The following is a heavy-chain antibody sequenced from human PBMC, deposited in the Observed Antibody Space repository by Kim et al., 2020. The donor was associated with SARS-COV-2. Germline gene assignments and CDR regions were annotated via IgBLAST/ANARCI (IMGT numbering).Heavy chain of an antibody. Sequence: ASVKVSCKASGYTFTSYDINWVRQATGQGLEWMGWMNPNSGNTGYAQKFQGRVTMTRNTSISTAYMELSSLRSEDTAVYYCARDAGYSSGWQTGGVYGMDVWGQGTTVTVSS. J-gene: IGHJ6*02. CDR1: GYTFTSYD. V-gene: IGHV1-8*01. D-gene: IGHD6-19*01. CDR3: ARDAGYSSGWQTGGVYGMDV. CDR2: MNPNSGNT.